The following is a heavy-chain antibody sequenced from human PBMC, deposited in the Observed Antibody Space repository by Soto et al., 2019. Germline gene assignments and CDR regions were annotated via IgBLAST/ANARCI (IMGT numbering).Heavy chain of an antibody. D-gene: IGHD2-2*01. CDR2: INTDGGSS. Sequence: EVQLVESGGDLVQPGVSLRLSCAASGFTFSGHWMHWVRQAPGKGLEWVSRINTDGGSSAYADSVKGRFTISRDNAKNTLYLQLNGLRAEDTAVYYCAREAGYCIRTSCYRRAFDTWGQGTTVTVSS. V-gene: IGHV3-74*03. J-gene: IGHJ3*02. CDR3: AREAGYCIRTSCYRRAFDT. CDR1: GFTFSGHW.